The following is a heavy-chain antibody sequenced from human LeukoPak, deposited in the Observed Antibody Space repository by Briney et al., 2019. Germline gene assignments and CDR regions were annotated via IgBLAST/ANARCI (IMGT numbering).Heavy chain of an antibody. V-gene: IGHV1-18*01. CDR3: ARDRRGSYPRYFDY. D-gene: IGHD1-26*01. J-gene: IGHJ4*02. CDR1: GGTFSSYA. CDR2: ISAYNGNT. Sequence: GASVKVSCKASGGTFSSYAISWVRQAPGQGLEWMGWISAYNGNTNYAQKLQGRVTMTTDTSTSTAYMELRSLRSDDTAVYYCARDRRGSYPRYFDYWGQGTLVTVSS.